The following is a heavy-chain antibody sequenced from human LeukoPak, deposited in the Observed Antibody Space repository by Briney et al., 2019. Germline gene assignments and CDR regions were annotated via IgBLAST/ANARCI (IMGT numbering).Heavy chain of an antibody. CDR2: ISSSSSYI. CDR1: GFTFSSYS. V-gene: IGHV3-21*01. CDR3: ARVQAYYYGSGSYYNTFDY. J-gene: IGHJ4*02. D-gene: IGHD3-10*01. Sequence: GGSLRLSCAASGFTFSSYSMNWVRQAPGKGLEWVSSISSSSSYIYYADSVKGRFTISRDNAKNSLYLQMNSLRAEDTAVYYCARVQAYYYGSGSYYNTFDYWGQGTLVTVSS.